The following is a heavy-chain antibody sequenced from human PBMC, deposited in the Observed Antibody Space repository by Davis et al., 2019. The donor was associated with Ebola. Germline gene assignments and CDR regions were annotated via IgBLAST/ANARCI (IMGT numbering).Heavy chain of an antibody. CDR3: AQRILVTTFAAAFDI. V-gene: IGHV2-5*08. D-gene: IGHD3-16*01. Sequence: SGPTLVTPTQTLTLTCTFSGFSPSTSGMCLNWIRQLPGKALEWLALLYWDDDKYYSPSLKSRLTITKDTSKNQVVLTLTNMDPVDTATYYCAQRILVTTFAAAFDIWGQGTMVTVSS. CDR1: GFSPSTSGMC. CDR2: LYWDDDK. J-gene: IGHJ3*02.